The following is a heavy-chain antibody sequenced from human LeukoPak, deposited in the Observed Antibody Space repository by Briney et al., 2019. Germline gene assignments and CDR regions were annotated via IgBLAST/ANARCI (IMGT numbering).Heavy chain of an antibody. V-gene: IGHV4-4*07. CDR3: AREGSTGEVDY. CDR1: GGXISSYY. Sequence: SETLSLTCTVSGGXISSYYWSWIRQPAGKGLEWVGRIYTSGSTNYNPSLKSRVTMSVDTSKNQFSLKLSSVTAADTAVYYCAREGSTGEVDYWGQGTLVTVSS. J-gene: IGHJ4*02. CDR2: IYTSGST. D-gene: IGHD2-15*01.